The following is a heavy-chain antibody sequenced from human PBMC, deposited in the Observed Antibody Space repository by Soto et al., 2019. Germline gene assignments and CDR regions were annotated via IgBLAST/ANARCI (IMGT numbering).Heavy chain of an antibody. J-gene: IGHJ4*02. CDR2: LSYDGSNK. V-gene: IGHV3-30*18. CDR1: GFTFSNYG. Sequence: QVQLVESGGGVVQPGRSLRLSCATSGFTFSNYGMHWVRQAPGTGLEWVAVLSYDGSNKYYADSVKGRFTISRDNSKNALYLQMNSLRAEDTALYYCAKDEQSYYVTYYFDYWGQGTLVTVSA. D-gene: IGHD1-26*01. CDR3: AKDEQSYYVTYYFDY.